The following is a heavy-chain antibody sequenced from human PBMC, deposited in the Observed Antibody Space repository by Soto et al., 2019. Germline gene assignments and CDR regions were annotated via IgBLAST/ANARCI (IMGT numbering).Heavy chain of an antibody. V-gene: IGHV1-3*01. CDR3: ARPTAPYSSGWWVADYYYYGMDV. CDR2: INAGNGNT. D-gene: IGHD6-19*01. J-gene: IGHJ6*02. Sequence: ASVKVSCKASGYTFISYAMHWVRQAPGQRLEWMGWINAGNGNTKYSQKFQGRVTITRDTSASTAYMELSSLRSEDTAVYYCARPTAPYSSGWWVADYYYYGMDVWGQGTTVTVSS. CDR1: GYTFISYA.